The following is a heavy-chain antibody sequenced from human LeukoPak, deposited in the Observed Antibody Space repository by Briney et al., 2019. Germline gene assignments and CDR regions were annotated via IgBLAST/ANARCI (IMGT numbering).Heavy chain of an antibody. CDR3: AREGTGTNTLDY. V-gene: IGHV3-21*01. D-gene: IGHD1-7*01. CDR1: GFTFSSYS. J-gene: IGHJ4*02. CDR2: ISSRSSYI. Sequence: GGSLRLSCAAPGFTFSSYSMNWVRQAPGKGLEWVSSISSRSSYIYYADSVKGRFTLSRDNAKNSLYLQMNSLRAEDTAVYYCAREGTGTNTLDYWGQGTLVTVSS.